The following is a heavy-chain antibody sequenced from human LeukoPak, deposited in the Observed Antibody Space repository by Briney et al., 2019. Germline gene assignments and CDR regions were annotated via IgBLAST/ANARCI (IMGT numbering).Heavy chain of an antibody. CDR3: ARSVAGTIDY. J-gene: IGHJ4*02. CDR1: GYTFTSYD. Sequence: GASVKVSXKASGYTFTSYDINWVRQATGQGLEWMGWMNPNSGNTGYAQKVQGRVTMTRDNSISTAYMELSSLRSEDTAVYYCARSVAGTIDYWGQGTLVTVSS. D-gene: IGHD6-19*01. CDR2: MNPNSGNT. V-gene: IGHV1-8*01.